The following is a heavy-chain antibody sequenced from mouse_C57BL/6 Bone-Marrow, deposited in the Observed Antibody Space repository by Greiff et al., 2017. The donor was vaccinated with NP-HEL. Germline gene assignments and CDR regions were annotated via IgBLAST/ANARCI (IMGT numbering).Heavy chain of an antibody. Sequence: EVKLMESGPGLAKPSQTLSLTCSVTGYSITSDYWNWIRKFPGNKLEYMGYISYSGSIYYNPSLKSRISITRDTSKNQYYLQLNSVTTEDTATYYCARSPLWLRRNYYAMDYWGQGTSVTVSS. D-gene: IGHD2-2*01. CDR2: ISYSGSI. J-gene: IGHJ4*01. CDR1: GYSITSDY. V-gene: IGHV3-8*01. CDR3: ARSPLWLRRNYYAMDY.